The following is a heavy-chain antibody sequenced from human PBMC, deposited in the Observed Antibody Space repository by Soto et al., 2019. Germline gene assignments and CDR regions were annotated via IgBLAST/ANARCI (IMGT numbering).Heavy chain of an antibody. J-gene: IGHJ6*02. V-gene: IGHV1-69*01. CDR3: AMESSSPNYYSYGMDV. D-gene: IGHD6-6*01. Sequence: QVQLVQSGGEVKKPGSSVKVSCRASGGTFSSYAVSWVRQAPGQGLECMGVIIPLINTPNYAPKVLDRVTITADASATVAYMELSSLRSEDTAVYYCAMESSSPNYYSYGMDVWGQGTKLTVSS. CDR2: IIPLINTP. CDR1: GGTFSSYA.